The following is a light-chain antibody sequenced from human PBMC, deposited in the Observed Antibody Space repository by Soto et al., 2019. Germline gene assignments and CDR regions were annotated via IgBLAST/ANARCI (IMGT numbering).Light chain of an antibody. CDR2: VAS. CDR3: QQSYGTPLT. J-gene: IGKJ4*01. V-gene: IGKV1-39*01. CDR1: QNIATY. Sequence: DIQMTQSPSSLSASVGDRVTITCRASQNIATYLNWYQQKPGKAPKLLISVASSLQSGVPLRFRGSASGTDFTLTISSLQPEDFATYYCQQSYGTPLTFGGGTKLQIK.